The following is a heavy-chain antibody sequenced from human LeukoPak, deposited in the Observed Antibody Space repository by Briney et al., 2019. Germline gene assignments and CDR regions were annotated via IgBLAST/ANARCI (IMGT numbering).Heavy chain of an antibody. CDR1: GFTFSSYA. J-gene: IGHJ6*02. D-gene: IGHD2-21*02. V-gene: IGHV3-7*02. Sequence: GGSLRLSCAASGFTFSSYAMSWVRQAPGKGLEWVANIKQDGSEKYYVDSVKGRFTISRDNTKNSLYLQMNSLRADDTAVYHCMMSLTAHYYYGMDVWGQGTTVTVSS. CDR2: IKQDGSEK. CDR3: MMSLTAHYYYGMDV.